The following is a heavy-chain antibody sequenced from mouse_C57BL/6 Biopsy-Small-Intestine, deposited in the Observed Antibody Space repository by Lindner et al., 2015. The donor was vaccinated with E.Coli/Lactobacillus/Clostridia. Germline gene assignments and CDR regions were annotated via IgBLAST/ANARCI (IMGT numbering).Heavy chain of an antibody. CDR3: ARRWGNNYAMDH. CDR1: GYTFTGYW. CDR2: ILPGSGTT. D-gene: IGHD1-1*02. Sequence: VQLQESGAELMKPGASVKLSCKATGYTFTGYWIEWVKQRPGRGLEWIGEILPGSGTTSYNEKFKGKATFTADTSSNTVYMQLSSLTIEDSAMYYCARRWGNNYAMDHWGQGTSVTVSS. V-gene: IGHV1-9*01. J-gene: IGHJ4*01.